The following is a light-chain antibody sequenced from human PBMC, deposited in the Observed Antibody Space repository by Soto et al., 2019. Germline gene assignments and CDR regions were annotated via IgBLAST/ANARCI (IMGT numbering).Light chain of an antibody. V-gene: IGKV1-39*01. CDR2: AAS. Sequence: DIQMTQSPSSLSASVGDRVTITCRASQRISSYLNWYQQKPGKAPKLLIYAASSLQSGVPSRFSGGGSRTDFTLTISSLQPEDFATYYCQQSYSTPFTFGQGTRLEIK. J-gene: IGKJ5*01. CDR1: QRISSY. CDR3: QQSYSTPFT.